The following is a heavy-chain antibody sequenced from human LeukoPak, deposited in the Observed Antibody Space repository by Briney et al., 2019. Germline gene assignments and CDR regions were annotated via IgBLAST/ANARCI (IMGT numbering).Heavy chain of an antibody. CDR3: ARAADLYYFDY. J-gene: IGHJ4*02. CDR2: IKQDGSEK. V-gene: IGHV3-7*01. CDR1: GFTFSSYW. Sequence: PGGSLRLSCAASGFTFSSYWMSWVREAPGKGLEWVANIKQDGSEKYYVDSVKGRFTISRDNAKNSLYLQMNSLRAEDTAVYYCARAADLYYFDYWGQGTLVTVSS.